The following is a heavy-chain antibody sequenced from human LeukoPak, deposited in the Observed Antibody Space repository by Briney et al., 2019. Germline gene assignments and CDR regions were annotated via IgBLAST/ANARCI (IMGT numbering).Heavy chain of an antibody. Sequence: GGSLRLSCAASGFPFSNYWMTWVRQAPGKGPEWVANIKQDGNERNYVDSVKGRFTIARDNTKNSLYLQMTSLRGEDTAVYYCASRAGKPGNTPWCFDYWGQGALVTVSS. V-gene: IGHV3-7*01. D-gene: IGHD1-7*01. CDR3: ASRAGKPGNTPWCFDY. CDR1: GFPFSNYW. J-gene: IGHJ4*02. CDR2: IKQDGNER.